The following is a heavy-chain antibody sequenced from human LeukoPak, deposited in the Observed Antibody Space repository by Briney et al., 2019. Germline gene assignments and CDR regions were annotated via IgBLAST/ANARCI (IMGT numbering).Heavy chain of an antibody. CDR1: GFTFSSYA. J-gene: IGHJ4*02. Sequence: GGSLRLSSAASGFTFSSYAMSWVRQAPGKGLEWVSGISGSGGSTYYADSVKGRFTISRDNSKNTLYVQMNSLRAEDTAVYYCAKATSGSYMGNTDYWGQGTLVSVSS. V-gene: IGHV3-23*01. CDR2: ISGSGGST. CDR3: AKATSGSYMGNTDY. D-gene: IGHD1-26*01.